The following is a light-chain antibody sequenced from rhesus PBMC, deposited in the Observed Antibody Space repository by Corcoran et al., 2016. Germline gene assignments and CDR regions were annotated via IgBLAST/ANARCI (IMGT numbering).Light chain of an antibody. CDR2: GAA. CDR3: LQYRTTPFT. Sequence: DIRMTQSPSSLSTSIGDTVTITCRASQTISDWLDWYQQKPGKAPKLLIYGAATLQSGVPSRFSGSGSGTDFTLTISSLQPEDFATYYCLQYRTTPFTFGPGTTLDIK. V-gene: IGKV1-22*01. J-gene: IGKJ3*01. CDR1: QTISDW.